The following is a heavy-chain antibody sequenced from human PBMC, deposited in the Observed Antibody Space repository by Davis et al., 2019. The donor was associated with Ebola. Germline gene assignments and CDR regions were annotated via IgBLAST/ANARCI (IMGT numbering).Heavy chain of an antibody. Sequence: ASVQVSCKASGYTFTGHYMHWVRQAPGQGLEWMGWINPNSGGTNYAQKFQGWVTMTRDTSISTAYMELSRLRSDDTAVYYCAREGRAMVRSPYYYYGMDVWGQGTTVTVSS. J-gene: IGHJ6*02. V-gene: IGHV1-2*04. CDR2: INPNSGGT. CDR1: GYTFTGHY. D-gene: IGHD3-10*01. CDR3: AREGRAMVRSPYYYYGMDV.